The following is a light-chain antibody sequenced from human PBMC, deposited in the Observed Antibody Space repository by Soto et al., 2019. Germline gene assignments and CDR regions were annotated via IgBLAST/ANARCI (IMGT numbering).Light chain of an antibody. CDR3: QQRHMWPIT. CDR2: DAY. V-gene: IGKV3-11*01. CDR1: QSFRGL. J-gene: IGKJ5*01. Sequence: VLTQSPVTLSLSPGERATLSCRASQSFRGLLAWYQQKPGPAPRLLIYDAYNRATGIPPRFSGSGSGTDFTLTISSLEPEDSAVYYCQQRHMWPITFGQGTRLEIK.